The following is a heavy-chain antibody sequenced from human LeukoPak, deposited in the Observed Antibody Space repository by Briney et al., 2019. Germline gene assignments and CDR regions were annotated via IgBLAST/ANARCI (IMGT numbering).Heavy chain of an antibody. CDR3: ARDTAAARAFDI. Sequence: SETLSLTCTVSGGSISSYYWSWIRQPPGKGLEWIGFIYYSGSTNYNPSLKSRVTVSVDTSKNQFSLNLSSVTAADTAVYYCARDTAAARAFDIWGQGTMVTVSS. V-gene: IGHV4-59*12. D-gene: IGHD6-13*01. CDR1: GGSISSYY. CDR2: IYYSGST. J-gene: IGHJ3*02.